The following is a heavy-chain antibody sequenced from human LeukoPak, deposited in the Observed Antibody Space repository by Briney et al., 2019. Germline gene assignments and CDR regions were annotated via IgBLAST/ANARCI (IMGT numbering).Heavy chain of an antibody. Sequence: GGSLRLSCVPPGFTFSSAVTQWGAQAPGKGVEWVAVISNDGSNKYYADSVKGRFTISRDNSKNTLYLQMNSLRAEDTAVYYCAKGRGAFDIWGQGTMVTVSS. V-gene: IGHV3-30*18. D-gene: IGHD3-10*01. CDR3: AKGRGAFDI. CDR2: ISNDGSNK. CDR1: GFTFSSAV. J-gene: IGHJ3*02.